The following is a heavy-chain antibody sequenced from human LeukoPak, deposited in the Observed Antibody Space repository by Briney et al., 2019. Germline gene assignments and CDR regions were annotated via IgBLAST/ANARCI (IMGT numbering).Heavy chain of an antibody. D-gene: IGHD3-10*01. J-gene: IGHJ4*02. V-gene: IGHV3-74*01. Sequence: GGSLRLSCAASGFTLSSYCMNWLRQGPGQGLVWVSRINSDGSTTSYADSVKGRFTITRDNAKNTLYLQMNSLRAEDTAVYYCARGPYSGSATYYNDYWGQGTLVTVSS. CDR2: INSDGSTT. CDR1: GFTLSSYC. CDR3: ARGPYSGSATYYNDY.